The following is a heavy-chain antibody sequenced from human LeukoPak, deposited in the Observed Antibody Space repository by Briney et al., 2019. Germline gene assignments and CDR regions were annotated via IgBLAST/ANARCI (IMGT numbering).Heavy chain of an antibody. Sequence: TGGSLRLSCAASGFTFSNYWMHWVRQAPGKGLVWVSRIKSDGSSTNYADSVKGRFTISRDNAKNTLYLKMNSLRAEDTGVYYCARDEYSSSYMDVWGKGTTVTVSS. CDR1: GFTFSNYW. CDR3: ARDEYSSSYMDV. D-gene: IGHD6-6*01. V-gene: IGHV3-74*01. CDR2: IKSDGSST. J-gene: IGHJ6*03.